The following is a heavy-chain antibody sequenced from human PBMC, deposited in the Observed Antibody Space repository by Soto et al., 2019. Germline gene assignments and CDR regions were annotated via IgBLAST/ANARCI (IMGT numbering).Heavy chain of an antibody. CDR1: GYSFTSYR. D-gene: IGHD6-13*01. CDR2: IDPSDSYT. J-gene: IGHJ6*02. V-gene: IGHV5-10-1*01. Sequence: GESLKISCKGSGYSFTSYRISWVRQMPGKGLEWMGRIDPSDSYTNYSPSFQGHVTISADKSISTAYLQWSSLKASDTAMYYCARQRYSSSWYSNYYYGMDVWGQGTTVTVSS. CDR3: ARQRYSSSWYSNYYYGMDV.